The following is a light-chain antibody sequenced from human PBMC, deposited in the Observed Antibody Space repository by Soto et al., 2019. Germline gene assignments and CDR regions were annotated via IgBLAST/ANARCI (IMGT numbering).Light chain of an antibody. J-gene: IGKJ1*01. Sequence: EIVMTQSPATLSVSPGERATLSCRASQSFSSKLAWYQQKPGQGPRLLIYGSSTRATGIPARFSGSGSGTECTLTISSLQSEDFAVYYCQHYSTWLWTFGQGTKVEIK. CDR2: GSS. CDR1: QSFSSK. CDR3: QHYSTWLWT. V-gene: IGKV3-15*01.